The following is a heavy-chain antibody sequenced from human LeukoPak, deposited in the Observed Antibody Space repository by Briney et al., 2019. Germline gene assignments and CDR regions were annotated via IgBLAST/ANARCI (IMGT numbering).Heavy chain of an antibody. D-gene: IGHD4-17*01. CDR2: ISAYNGNT. Sequence: ASVKVSCKASGYTFTSYGTSWVRQAPGQGLEWMGWISAYNGNTNYAQKLQGRVTMTTDTSTSTAYMELRSLRSDDTAVYYCARVRDDYGDYVWFDPWGQGTLVTVSS. CDR1: GYTFTSYG. J-gene: IGHJ5*02. V-gene: IGHV1-18*01. CDR3: ARVRDDYGDYVWFDP.